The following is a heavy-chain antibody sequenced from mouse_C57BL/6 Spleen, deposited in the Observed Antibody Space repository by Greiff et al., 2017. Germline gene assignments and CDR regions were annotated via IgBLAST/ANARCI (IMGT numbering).Heavy chain of an antibody. CDR3: TRVPWDICYDYRYYAMDY. D-gene: IGHD2-4*01. CDR1: GFTFSSYA. Sequence: EVKLVESGEGLVKPGGSLKLSCAASGFTFSSYAMSWVRQTPDKRLEWVAYISSGGYYIYYADTVKGRFTISRDNARNTLYLQMSSLKSEDTAMYYCTRVPWDICYDYRYYAMDYWGQGTSVTVSS. CDR2: ISSGGYYI. J-gene: IGHJ4*01. V-gene: IGHV5-9-1*02.